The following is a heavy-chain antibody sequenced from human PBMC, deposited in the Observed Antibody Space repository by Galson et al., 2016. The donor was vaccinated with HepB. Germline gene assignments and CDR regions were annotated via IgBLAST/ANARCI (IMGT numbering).Heavy chain of an antibody. Sequence: TLSLTCAVSGGSISSGGYSWSWIRQPPGKGLEWNGYIYHSGSTYYNPSLKSRVTISVDRSKKQFSLKLSSVTAADTAVHYCARADSSSWSHDAFDIWGQGTMVTVSS. CDR1: GGSISSGGYS. CDR3: ARADSSSWSHDAFDI. CDR2: IYHSGST. D-gene: IGHD6-13*01. V-gene: IGHV4-30-2*01. J-gene: IGHJ3*02.